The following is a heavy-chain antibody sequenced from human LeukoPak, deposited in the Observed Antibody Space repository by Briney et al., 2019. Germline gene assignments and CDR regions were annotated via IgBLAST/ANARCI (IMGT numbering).Heavy chain of an antibody. J-gene: IGHJ4*02. Sequence: GGSLRLSCAASGFTFSSYAMSWVRQAPGKGLEWVSAISGSGGSTYYADSVKGRFTISRDNSKNTLYLQMNSLRAEDTAVYYCAEAGNLYGGDYDIDYFDYWGQGTLVTVSS. V-gene: IGHV3-23*01. CDR1: GFTFSSYA. CDR3: AEAGNLYGGDYDIDYFDY. CDR2: ISGSGGST. D-gene: IGHD4-17*01.